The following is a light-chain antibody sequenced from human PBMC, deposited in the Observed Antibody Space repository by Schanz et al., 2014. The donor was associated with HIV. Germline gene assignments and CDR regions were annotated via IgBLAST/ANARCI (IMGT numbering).Light chain of an antibody. CDR2: GAS. V-gene: IGKV3-20*01. Sequence: EIVMTQSPATLSVSPGDRATLSCRASKSVSSNYFAWYQQKPGQAPRLLIYGASSRAAGIPDRFSGTGSGTDFTLTISRLEPDDFAVYYCHHYGDSRGTFGGGTEVDI. CDR1: KSVSSNY. CDR3: HHYGDSRGT. J-gene: IGKJ4*02.